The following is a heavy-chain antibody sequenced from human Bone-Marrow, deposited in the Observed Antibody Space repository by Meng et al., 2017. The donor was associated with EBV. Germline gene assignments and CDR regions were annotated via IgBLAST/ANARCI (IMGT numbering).Heavy chain of an antibody. CDR2: INEYGSVT. CDR3: SRDLAGSDDS. J-gene: IGHJ5*01. V-gene: IGHV3-74*01. CDR1: GFTFSRYW. D-gene: IGHD1-14*01. Sequence: LLEDSGGSLVQPGXSLILSCASSGFTFSRYWMHWVRQVPGEGLVWVSRINEYGSVTNYADSVKGRFTISRDNTKNTLYLQMNSLRAEDIGLYFCSRDLAGSDDSWGQGTLVTVSS.